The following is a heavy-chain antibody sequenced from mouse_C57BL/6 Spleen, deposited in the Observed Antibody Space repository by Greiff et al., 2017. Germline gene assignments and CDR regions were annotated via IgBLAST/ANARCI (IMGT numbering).Heavy chain of an antibody. V-gene: IGHV5-9-1*02. Sequence: EVMLVESGEGLVKPGGSLKLSCAASGFTFSSYAMSWVRQTPEKRLEWVAYISSGGDYIYYADTVKGRFTISRDNARNTLYLQMSSLKSEDTAMYYCTREGYGNYFWYFDVWGTETTVTVSS. CDR2: ISSGGDYI. CDR3: TREGYGNYFWYFDV. J-gene: IGHJ1*03. CDR1: GFTFSSYA. D-gene: IGHD2-10*02.